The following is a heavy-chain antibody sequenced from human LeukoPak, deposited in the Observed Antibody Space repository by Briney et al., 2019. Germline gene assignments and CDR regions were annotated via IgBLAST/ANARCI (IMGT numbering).Heavy chain of an antibody. V-gene: IGHV3-21*01. CDR3: AREGQQPSSYYMDV. CDR2: ISSSSSYI. CDR1: GFTFSTYS. Sequence: GGSLRLSCAASGFTFSTYSMNWVRQAPGEGLEWVSSISSSSSYIYYADSVKGRFTISRDNAKNSLYLQMNSLRAEDTAVYYCAREGQQPSSYYMDVWGKGTTVTISS. D-gene: IGHD6-13*01. J-gene: IGHJ6*03.